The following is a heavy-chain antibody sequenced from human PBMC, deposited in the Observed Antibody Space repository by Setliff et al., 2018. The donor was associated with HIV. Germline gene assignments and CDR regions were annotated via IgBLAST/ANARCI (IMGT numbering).Heavy chain of an antibody. J-gene: IGHJ3*02. CDR1: GFTFSSYN. Sequence: EGSLRLSCAASGFTFSSYNMNWVRQAPGKGLEWVSCISSSSSYMYYAGSVKGRFTISRDNGKNSLYLQMNSLRAEDTAVYYCARAPFPRLQGTVSDIWGPGTMVTVS. D-gene: IGHD4-4*01. CDR3: ARAPFPRLQGTVSDI. CDR2: ISSSSSYM. V-gene: IGHV3-21*01.